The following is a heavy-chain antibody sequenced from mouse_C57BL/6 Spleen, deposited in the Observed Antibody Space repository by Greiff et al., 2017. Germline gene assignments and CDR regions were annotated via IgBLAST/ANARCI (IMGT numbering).Heavy chain of an antibody. CDR1: GYTFTDYE. D-gene: IGHD1-1*01. CDR3: TSYYGSSFAY. V-gene: IGHV1-15*01. Sequence: QVQLKESGAELVRPGASVTLSCKASGYTFTDYEMHWVKQTPVHGLEWIGAIDPETGGTAYNQKFKGKAILTADKSSSTAYMVLRSLTSEDSAVYYCTSYYGSSFAYWGQGTLVTVSA. J-gene: IGHJ3*01. CDR2: IDPETGGT.